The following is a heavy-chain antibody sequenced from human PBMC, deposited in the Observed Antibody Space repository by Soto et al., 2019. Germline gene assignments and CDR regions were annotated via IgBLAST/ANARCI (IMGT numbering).Heavy chain of an antibody. V-gene: IGHV1-18*01. CDR2: ISAYNGNT. J-gene: IGHJ6*03. CDR1: GYTFTSYG. Sequence: ASVKVSCKASGYTFTSYGISWVRQAPGQGLEWMGWISAYNGNTNYAQKLQGRVTMTTDTSTSTAYMELRSLRSDDTAVYYCARGGYFWSGYYHYYYYYMDVWGKGTTVTVSS. CDR3: ARGGYFWSGYYHYYYYYMDV. D-gene: IGHD3-3*01.